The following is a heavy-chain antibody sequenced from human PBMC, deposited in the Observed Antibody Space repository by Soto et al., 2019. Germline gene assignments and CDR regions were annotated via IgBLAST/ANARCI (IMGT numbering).Heavy chain of an antibody. V-gene: IGHV4-39*07. CDR1: GGSISSSSYY. D-gene: IGHD2-2*01. J-gene: IGHJ4*02. Sequence: PSETLSLTCTVSGGSISSSSYYWGWIRQPPGKGLEWIGSISYSGSPNYNPSLGTRVTMSIDTSRNQFSLQLSSVTAADTAVYYCARGYCSSTSCYAGLFDYWGQGTLVTVSS. CDR2: ISYSGSP. CDR3: ARGYCSSTSCYAGLFDY.